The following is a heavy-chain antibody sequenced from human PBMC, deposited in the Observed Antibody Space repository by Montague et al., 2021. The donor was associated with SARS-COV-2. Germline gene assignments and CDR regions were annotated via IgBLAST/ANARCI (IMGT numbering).Heavy chain of an antibody. CDR3: ARGGGYYNYGLDV. J-gene: IGHJ6*02. Sequence: SDTLSLTCTVSGGSISNYYWSWIRQPPGRGLEWIGYIYYSWSTDYSPSLKSRVTISLDTSKNQFSLKVTSVTAADTAVYYCARGGGYYNYGLDVWGPGTTVTVSS. CDR2: IYYSWST. CDR1: GGSISNYY. V-gene: IGHV4-59*07. D-gene: IGHD3-22*01.